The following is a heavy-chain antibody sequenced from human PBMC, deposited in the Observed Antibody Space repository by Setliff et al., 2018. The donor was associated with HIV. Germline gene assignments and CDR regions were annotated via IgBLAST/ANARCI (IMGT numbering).Heavy chain of an antibody. CDR2: INWNGGST. CDR3: AKGFRPVDTALVSGPTY. Sequence: GGSLRLSCAASGFTFDDYAMSWVRQAPGKGLEWVSGINWNGGSTSYADSVKGRFTISRDNAKNSLYLQMNSLRADDTAIYYCAKGFRPVDTALVSGPTYWGQGIRVTVSS. D-gene: IGHD5-18*01. V-gene: IGHV3-20*04. CDR1: GFTFDDYA. J-gene: IGHJ4*02.